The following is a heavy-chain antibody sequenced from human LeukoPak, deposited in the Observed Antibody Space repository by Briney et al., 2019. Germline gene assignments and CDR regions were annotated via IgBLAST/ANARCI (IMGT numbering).Heavy chain of an antibody. D-gene: IGHD5-24*01. CDR3: ARDPRGGERMATIPGG. J-gene: IGHJ4*02. CDR2: IIPIFGTA. V-gene: IGHV1-69*06. CDR1: GGTFSSYA. Sequence: ASVKVSCKASGGTFSSYAISWVRQAPGQGLEWMGGIIPIFGTANYAQKFQGRVTITADKSTSTAYMELSSLRSEDTAVYYCARDPRGGERMATIPGGWGQGTLVTVSS.